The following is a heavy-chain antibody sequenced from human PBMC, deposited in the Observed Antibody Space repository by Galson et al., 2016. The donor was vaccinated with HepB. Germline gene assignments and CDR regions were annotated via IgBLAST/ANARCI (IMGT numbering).Heavy chain of an antibody. CDR3: ARLFFRGGLDV. CDR2: IYYSGST. Sequence: ETLSLTCTVSGGAISSNHWSWIRQPPGKGLQWIGYIYYSGSTNYNPSLKSRVTISLDTSKNQFSLRLSSVTAADTAVYYCARLFFRGGLDVWGQGTTVTVSS. D-gene: IGHD3-10*01. J-gene: IGHJ6*02. V-gene: IGHV4-59*01. CDR1: GGAISSNH.